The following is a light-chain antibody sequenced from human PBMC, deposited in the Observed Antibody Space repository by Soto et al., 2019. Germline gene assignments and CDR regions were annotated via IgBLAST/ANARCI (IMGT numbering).Light chain of an antibody. CDR2: VNNDGSH. CDR3: QTWGTGTDV. Sequence: QSVLTQSPSASASLGASVKLTCTLSSGHSTYAIAWHQQQPEKGPRYLMKVNNDGSHSKGDGVPDRFSGSSSGAERYLSISSLQSEDEADYYCQTWGTGTDVFGGGTKVTVL. CDR1: SGHSTYA. J-gene: IGLJ2*01. V-gene: IGLV4-69*01.